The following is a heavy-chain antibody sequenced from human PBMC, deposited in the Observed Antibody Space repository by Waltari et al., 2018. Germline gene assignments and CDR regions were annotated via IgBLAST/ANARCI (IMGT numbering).Heavy chain of an antibody. V-gene: IGHV3-23*04. CDR3: AKRQHIGFAPLAS. Sequence: EVRLVQYGGKMVQPGDSLRQPSVGSGFPRGNLAMSWVRQAPGKGLEWVSGISAGDDTEYYADFVKGLFKFSRDRSKITLFLQMNSLRVDDTAVYYCAKRQHIGFAPLASWGQGTPVTVSS. CDR2: ISAGDDTE. J-gene: IGHJ1*01. CDR1: GFPRGNLA. D-gene: IGHD2-21*01.